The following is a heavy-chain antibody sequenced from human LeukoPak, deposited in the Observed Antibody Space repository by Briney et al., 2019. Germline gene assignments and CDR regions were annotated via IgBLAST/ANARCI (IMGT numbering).Heavy chain of an antibody. V-gene: IGHV4-39*07. CDR3: ASTWDSSGYYSMNWFDP. CDR2: IYYSGST. Sequence: KPSQTLSLTCTVSGGSISSSSYYWGWIRQPPGKGLEWIGSIYYSGSTYYNPSLKSRVTISVDTSKNQFSLKLSSVTAADTAVYYCASTWDSSGYYSMNWFDPWGQGTLVTVSS. J-gene: IGHJ5*02. CDR1: GGSISSSSYY. D-gene: IGHD3-22*01.